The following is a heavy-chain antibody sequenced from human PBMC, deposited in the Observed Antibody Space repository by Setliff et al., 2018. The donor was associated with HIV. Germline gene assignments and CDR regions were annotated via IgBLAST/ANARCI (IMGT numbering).Heavy chain of an antibody. CDR2: FDPEDGNT. V-gene: IGHV1-24*01. CDR3: ATVSHTNVAAHDAFDI. D-gene: IGHD6-19*01. CDR1: GYTFTNYA. Sequence: ASVKVSCKASGYTFTNYAMHWVRQAPGKGLEWMGGFDPEDGNTIYAQKFQGRVTMTADTSTDTAYMELSSLRSEDTAVYYCATVSHTNVAAHDAFDIWGQGTMVTVSS. J-gene: IGHJ3*02.